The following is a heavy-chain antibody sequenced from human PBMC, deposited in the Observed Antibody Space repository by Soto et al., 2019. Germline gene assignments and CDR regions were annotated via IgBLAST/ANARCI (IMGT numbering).Heavy chain of an antibody. V-gene: IGHV3-30*09. D-gene: IGHD1-26*01. J-gene: IGHJ5*02. CDR3: SREFVVRGRPLGKDL. Sequence: GWSLRLSCAASGFIFSDYEINWVRQAPGEGLEWVAFISCNGSKTYYADSVKGRFAISRDDAKDTVSLQMNTLRADDTAVYFCSREFVVRGRPLGKDLWGHGTQVTVSS. CDR2: ISCNGSKT. CDR1: GFIFSDYE.